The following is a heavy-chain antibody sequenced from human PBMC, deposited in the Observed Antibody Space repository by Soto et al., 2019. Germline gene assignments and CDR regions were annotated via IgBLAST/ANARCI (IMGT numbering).Heavy chain of an antibody. V-gene: IGHV3-23*01. Sequence: EVQLLESGGGLGKHGGSLRLSCVASGFTFGSYAMSWVRQAPGQGLDWVSTISGGDTTQYAESVKGRFTISRDKAKNTLYLQMNTLRVEDTAVYYCAPGWDMATFWTDLGQGTLVTVSS. CDR3: APGWDMATFWTD. D-gene: IGHD3-3*01. CDR1: GFTFGSYA. CDR2: ISGGDTT. J-gene: IGHJ4*02.